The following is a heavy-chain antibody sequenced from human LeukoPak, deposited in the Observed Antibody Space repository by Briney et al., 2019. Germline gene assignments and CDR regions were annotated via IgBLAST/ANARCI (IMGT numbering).Heavy chain of an antibody. J-gene: IGHJ4*02. Sequence: PGGSLRLSCAASGFTFSSYSMNWVRQAPGKGLEWVSSISSGSTYIYYADSLKGRFTISRDNAKNSLYLQMNSLRAEDTAVYYCARERCLELRRCYFDFWGQGTLVTVSS. D-gene: IGHD1-7*01. CDR2: ISSGSTYI. CDR3: ARERCLELRRCYFDF. V-gene: IGHV3-21*01. CDR1: GFTFSSYS.